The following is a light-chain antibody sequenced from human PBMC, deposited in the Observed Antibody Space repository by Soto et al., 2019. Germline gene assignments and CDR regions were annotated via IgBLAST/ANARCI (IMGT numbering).Light chain of an antibody. CDR2: SHN. J-gene: IGLJ1*01. CDR1: SSNIGSNY. CDR3: AAWDDSLSGYV. Sequence: QSVLTQPPSASGTPGQRVTISCSGSSSNIGSNYVYWYQQLPGTAPKLLIYSHNQRPSGVPDRVSGSKSGTSASLAISGLRSEDEAEYYCAAWDDSLSGYVFGTGTQLTVL. V-gene: IGLV1-47*02.